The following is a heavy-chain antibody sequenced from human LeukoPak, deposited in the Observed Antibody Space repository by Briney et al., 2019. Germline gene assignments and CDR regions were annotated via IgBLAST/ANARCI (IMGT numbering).Heavy chain of an antibody. CDR3: ARGSAAAGPRDYFDY. CDR2: INHSGST. V-gene: IGHV4-34*01. Sequence: SETLSLTCAVYGGSFSGYYWSWIRQPPGKGLEWIGEINHSGSTNYNPSLKSRVTISVDTSKNQFSLKLSSVTAADTAVYYCARGSAAAGPRDYFDYWGQGTLVTVSS. D-gene: IGHD6-13*01. J-gene: IGHJ4*02. CDR1: GGSFSGYY.